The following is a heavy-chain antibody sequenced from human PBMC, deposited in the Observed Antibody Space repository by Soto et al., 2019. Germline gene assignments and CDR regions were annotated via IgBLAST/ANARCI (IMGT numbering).Heavy chain of an antibody. V-gene: IGHV3-9*01. CDR3: ERDGPVFFGDQGGNYFDY. J-gene: IGHJ4*02. Sequence: EVQLVESGGVLVQPGRSLRLSCAASGFTFDDYAMHWVRQAPGKGLEWVSGLSWNSGSIGYADSVKGRFTISRDNAKNSLYLQMHSLRAEETALYYCERDGPVFFGDQGGNYFDYWGQGTLVTVS. CDR2: LSWNSGSI. D-gene: IGHD4-17*01. CDR1: GFTFDDYA.